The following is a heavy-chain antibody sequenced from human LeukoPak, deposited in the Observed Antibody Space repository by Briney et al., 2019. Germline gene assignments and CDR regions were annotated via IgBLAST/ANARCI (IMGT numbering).Heavy chain of an antibody. V-gene: IGHV4-31*03. CDR3: ARDRHDSSGIHTLDY. D-gene: IGHD3-22*01. Sequence: SETLSLTCSVSGGSISSGGYWWTWIRQHSVKGLEWIGYIYYSGSTSYNPSLKSRVTISVDTSKNQFSLKLNSVTAADTAVYYCARDRHDSSGIHTLDYWGQGTLVTVSS. J-gene: IGHJ4*02. CDR1: GGSISSGGYW. CDR2: IYYSGST.